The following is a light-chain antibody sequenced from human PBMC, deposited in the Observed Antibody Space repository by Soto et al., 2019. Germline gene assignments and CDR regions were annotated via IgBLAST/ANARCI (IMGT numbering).Light chain of an antibody. J-gene: IGKJ4*01. V-gene: IGKV3-20*01. CDR3: RQYANSPLT. CDR1: QSVSSSF. CDR2: GAS. Sequence: EIVLTQSPGTLSLSPGERATLSCRASQSVSSSFLAWYQQKPGQAPRLLIYGASSRATGIPDRFSGSGSGTDFTLTISRLEPEEVAVYYCRQYANSPLTFGGGTKVKIK.